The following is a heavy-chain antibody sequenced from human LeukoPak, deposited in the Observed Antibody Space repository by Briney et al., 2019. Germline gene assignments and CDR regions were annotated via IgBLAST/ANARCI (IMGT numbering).Heavy chain of an antibody. V-gene: IGHV4-39*01. CDR2: IYYTGSA. CDR3: ARHASHGDYAHWYFDL. Sequence: SETLPLTCTFSGGSISSSSYYWGWIRQPPGKGLEWIGNIYYTGSAYYNPSLKSRVTISVDTSKNQFSLKLSFVTAADTAVYYCARHASHGDYAHWYFDLWGRSTLVSVSS. CDR1: GGSISSSSYY. D-gene: IGHD4-17*01. J-gene: IGHJ2*01.